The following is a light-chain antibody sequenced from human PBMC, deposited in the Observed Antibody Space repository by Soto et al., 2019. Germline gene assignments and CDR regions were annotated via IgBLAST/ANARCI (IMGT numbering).Light chain of an antibody. CDR3: QQYNSDPYT. CDR2: KAS. J-gene: IGKJ2*01. V-gene: IGKV1-5*03. CDR1: QSISSW. Sequence: DIQMTQSPSTLSASVGDRVTITCRASQSISSWLAWYQQKPGKAPKLLIYKASSLGSGVPSRFSCSGSGTEFTLTISSLQPDDFATYYCQQYNSDPYTFGQGTKLEIK.